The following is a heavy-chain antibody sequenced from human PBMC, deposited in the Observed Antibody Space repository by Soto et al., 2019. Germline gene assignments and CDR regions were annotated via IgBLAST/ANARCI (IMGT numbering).Heavy chain of an antibody. Sequence: PGGSLRLSCAASGFTFSNDAMHWVRQAPGKGLEWVAAFSYTESVTYYADSVKGRFTISRDNSKSSLYLQMSSLRPEDTAVYSCPNVHAADRTGGMDVGGQGTTVTVSS. J-gene: IGHJ6*02. D-gene: IGHD6-13*01. CDR3: PNVHAADRTGGMDV. CDR2: FSYTESVT. V-gene: IGHV3-30-3*01. CDR1: GFTFSNDA.